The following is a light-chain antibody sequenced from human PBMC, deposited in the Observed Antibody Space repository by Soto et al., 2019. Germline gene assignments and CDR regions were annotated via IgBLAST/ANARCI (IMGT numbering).Light chain of an antibody. J-gene: IGLJ2*01. CDR1: SSDVGGYNY. CDR3: NSYTSSSTVI. V-gene: IGLV2-14*03. Sequence: QSALTQPASVSGSPGQSITISCTGTSSDVGGYNYVSWYQQHPGKAPKLLIYDVSIRPSGASNRFAGSKSGNTASLTISGLQAEDEADYYCNSYTSSSTVIFGGGTKLTVL. CDR2: DVS.